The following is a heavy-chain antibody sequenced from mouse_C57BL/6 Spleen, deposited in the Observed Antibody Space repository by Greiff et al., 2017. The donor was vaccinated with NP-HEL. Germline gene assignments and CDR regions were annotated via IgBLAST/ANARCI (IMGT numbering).Heavy chain of an antibody. CDR3: ARTPNWYFDV. CDR2: IDPDNGDT. CDR1: GFNIKDDY. J-gene: IGHJ1*03. Sequence: VQLQQSGAELVRPGASVKLSCTASGFNIKDDYMHWVKQRPEQGLEWIGWIDPDNGDTEYASKFQGKATITADTSSNTAYLQLSSLTSEDTAVYYCARTPNWYFDVWGTGTTVTVSS. V-gene: IGHV14-4*01.